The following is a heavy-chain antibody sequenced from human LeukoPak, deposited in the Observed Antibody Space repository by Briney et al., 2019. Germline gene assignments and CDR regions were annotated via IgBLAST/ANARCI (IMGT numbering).Heavy chain of an antibody. D-gene: IGHD3-22*01. V-gene: IGHV1-69*13. CDR3: ARVNYGHCYDSSGYLAPYFDY. CDR1: GGTFSSYA. J-gene: IGHJ4*02. Sequence: ASVKVSCKASGGTFSSYAISWVRQAPGQGLEWMGGIIPIFGTANYAQKFQGRVTITADESTSTAYMELSSLRSEDTAVYYCARVNYGHCYDSSGYLAPYFDYWGQGTLVTVSP. CDR2: IIPIFGTA.